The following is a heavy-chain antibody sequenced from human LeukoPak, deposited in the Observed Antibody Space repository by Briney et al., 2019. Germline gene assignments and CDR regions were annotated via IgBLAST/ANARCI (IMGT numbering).Heavy chain of an antibody. Sequence: PGGSLRLSCAASGFTFSSYSMNWVRQAPGKGLEWVSSISSSSSYIYYADSVKGRFTISRDNAKNSLYLQMNSLRAEDTALYYCAKGEGGYYYYMDVWGKGTTVTISS. V-gene: IGHV3-21*04. CDR3: AKGEGGYYYYMDV. D-gene: IGHD2-15*01. J-gene: IGHJ6*03. CDR1: GFTFSSYS. CDR2: ISSSSSYI.